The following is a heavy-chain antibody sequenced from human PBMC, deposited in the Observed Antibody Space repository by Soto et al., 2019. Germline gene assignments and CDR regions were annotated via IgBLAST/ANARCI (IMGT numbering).Heavy chain of an antibody. Sequence: PGGSLRLSCAASGFTFSTYAMSWVRQAPGKGLEWVSAISGSGGSTNYADSVKGRFTTSRDNSKNTLYLQMNRLRAEDTAVYYCAKVGDASGYYYDFDYWGQGTLVTVS. CDR1: GFTFSTYA. J-gene: IGHJ4*02. CDR2: ISGSGGST. V-gene: IGHV3-23*01. CDR3: AKVGDASGYYYDFDY. D-gene: IGHD3-22*01.